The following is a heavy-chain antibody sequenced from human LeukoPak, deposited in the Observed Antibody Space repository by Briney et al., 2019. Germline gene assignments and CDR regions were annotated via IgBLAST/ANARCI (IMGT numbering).Heavy chain of an antibody. Sequence: PGGSLRLSCSASGFTFNSYAMHWVRQAPGKGLEWVAVISYDEDNKYYADSVKGRFTISRDNSKNTLYLQMNSLRPEDTAVYYCARDGYSSTSPYFFDYWGQGTLVTVSS. V-gene: IGHV3-30-3*01. CDR3: ARDGYSSTSPYFFDY. CDR1: GFTFNSYA. D-gene: IGHD6-19*01. CDR2: ISYDEDNK. J-gene: IGHJ4*02.